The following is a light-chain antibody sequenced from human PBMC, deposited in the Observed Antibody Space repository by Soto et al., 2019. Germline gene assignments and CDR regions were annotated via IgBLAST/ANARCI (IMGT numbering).Light chain of an antibody. V-gene: IGKV3-11*01. CDR1: QSVSSY. CDR2: DAS. J-gene: IGKJ2*01. CDR3: QQRSNWPPRMYT. Sequence: TQSPSTLSLSPGERATLSCRASQSVSSYLAWYQQKPGQAPRLLIYDASNRATGIPARFSGSGSGTDFTLTISSLEPEDFAVYYCQQRSNWPPRMYTFGQGTKLEIK.